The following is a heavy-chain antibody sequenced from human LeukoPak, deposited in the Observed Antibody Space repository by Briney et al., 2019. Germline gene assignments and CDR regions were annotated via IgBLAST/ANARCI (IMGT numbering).Heavy chain of an antibody. Sequence: GGSLRLSCAASGFTFDDYGMSWVRQAPGKGLEWVSGISWNGGSTGYADSVKGRFTISRDNAKNSLYLQMNSLRAEDTALYYCARDYDSSGYYYHDYWGQGTLVTVSS. CDR1: GFTFDDYG. CDR3: ARDYDSSGYYYHDY. J-gene: IGHJ4*02. CDR2: ISWNGGST. V-gene: IGHV3-20*04. D-gene: IGHD3-22*01.